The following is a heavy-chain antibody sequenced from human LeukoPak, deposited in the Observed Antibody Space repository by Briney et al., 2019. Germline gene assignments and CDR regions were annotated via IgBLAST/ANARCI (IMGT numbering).Heavy chain of an antibody. D-gene: IGHD2-15*01. J-gene: IGHJ4*02. CDR1: GGTFSSYT. Sequence: SVKVSCKASGGTFSSYTISWVRQAPGQGLEWMGRIIPILGIANYAQKFQGRVTITADKSTSTVYMELSSLRSEDTAVYYCAREVVADPFDYWGQGTLVTVSS. CDR2: IIPILGIA. CDR3: AREVVADPFDY. V-gene: IGHV1-69*04.